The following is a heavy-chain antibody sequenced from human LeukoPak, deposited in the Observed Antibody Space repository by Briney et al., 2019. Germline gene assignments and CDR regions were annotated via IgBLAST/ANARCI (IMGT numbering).Heavy chain of an antibody. CDR3: ARLRAAADSPNDY. CDR2: IYPGDSDT. CDR1: GYSFTSYW. V-gene: IGHV5-51*01. J-gene: IGHJ4*02. D-gene: IGHD6-13*01. Sequence: GESLKISCKGSGYSFTSYWIGWARKMPGKGLEGMGIIYPGDSDTRYSPSFQGQVTISADKSISTAYLQWSSLKASDTAMYYCARLRAAADSPNDYWGQGTLVTVSS.